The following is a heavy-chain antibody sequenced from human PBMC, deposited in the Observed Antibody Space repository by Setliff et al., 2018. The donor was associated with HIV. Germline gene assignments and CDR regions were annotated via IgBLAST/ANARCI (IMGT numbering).Heavy chain of an antibody. CDR2: IYYSGSS. CDR3: ARDNSYYYGSGSHYWYGMDV. Sequence: PSETLSLTCTVSGGSISSYYWSWIRQPPGKGLEWIGYIYYSGSSKNTPSLKSRVTISVDTPKNEFSLKLSSVTAADTAVYYCARDNSYYYGSGSHYWYGMDVWGQGTTVTVSS. J-gene: IGHJ6*01. CDR1: GGSISSYY. V-gene: IGHV4-59*12. D-gene: IGHD3-10*01.